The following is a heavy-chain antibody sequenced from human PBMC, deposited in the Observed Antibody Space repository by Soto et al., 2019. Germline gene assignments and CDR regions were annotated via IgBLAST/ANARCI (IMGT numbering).Heavy chain of an antibody. D-gene: IGHD2-2*01. Sequence: GGSLRLSCAASGFTFSSYAMHWVRQAPGKGLEWVAVISYDGSNKYYADSVKGRFTISRDNSKNTLYLQMNSLRAEDTAVYYCASVARRLPAVDIWGQGTMVTVSS. J-gene: IGHJ3*02. CDR3: ASVARRLPAVDI. CDR1: GFTFSSYA. CDR2: ISYDGSNK. V-gene: IGHV3-30-3*01.